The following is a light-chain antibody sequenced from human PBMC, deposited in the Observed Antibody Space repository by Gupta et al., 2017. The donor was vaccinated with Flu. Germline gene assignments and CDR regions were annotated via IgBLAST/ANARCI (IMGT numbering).Light chain of an antibody. CDR3: QAGDRSGDIWV. Sequence: GKTARISGGDNNVGSKSVHGNHQRTAQAPVLLFYDDSSRSSAIPERFSGSNSGTTATVTTTRVEAGDEADYYCQAGDRSGDIWVFGGGTKLTVL. V-gene: IGLV3-21*03. CDR2: DDS. CDR1: NVGSKS. J-gene: IGLJ3*02.